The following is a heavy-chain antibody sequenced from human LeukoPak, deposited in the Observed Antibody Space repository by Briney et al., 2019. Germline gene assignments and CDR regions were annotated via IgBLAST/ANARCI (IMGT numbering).Heavy chain of an antibody. D-gene: IGHD3-10*01. CDR3: ARALWSGPVYYGMDV. V-gene: IGHV3-21*01. J-gene: IGHJ6*02. Sequence: GGSLRLSCAASGFTFSSYSMNWVRQAPGKGLEWVSSTSSSSSYIYYADSVKGRFTISRDNAKNSLYLQMNSLRAEDTAVYYCARALWSGPVYYGMDVWGQGTTVTVSS. CDR2: TSSSSSYI. CDR1: GFTFSSYS.